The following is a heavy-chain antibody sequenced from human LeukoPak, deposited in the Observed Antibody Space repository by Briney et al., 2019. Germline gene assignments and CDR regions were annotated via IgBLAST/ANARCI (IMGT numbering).Heavy chain of an antibody. D-gene: IGHD1-26*01. Sequence: SETLSLTCTVSGGSISSYYWSWIRQPPGKGLEWIGYIYYIGSTNYNPSLKSRVTISVDTSKNQFSLKLSSVTAADTAVYYCARAHYSGYLDYWGQGTLVTVSS. J-gene: IGHJ4*02. CDR3: ARAHYSGYLDY. CDR1: GGSISSYY. CDR2: IYYIGST. V-gene: IGHV4-59*08.